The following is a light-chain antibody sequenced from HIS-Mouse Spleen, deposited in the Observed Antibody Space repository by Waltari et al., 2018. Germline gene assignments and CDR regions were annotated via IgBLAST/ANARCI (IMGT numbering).Light chain of an antibody. J-gene: IGLJ1*01. V-gene: IGLV2-11*01. CDR3: CSYAGSYTYV. CDR2: DVS. CDR1: ISHVGGYNY. Sequence: QSALTQPRSVSGSPGQSVPIPCPGTISHVGGYNYVSWYQQHPGKAPKLMIYDVSKRPSGVPDRFSGSKSGNTASLTISGLQAEDEADYYCCSYAGSYTYVFGTGTKVTVL.